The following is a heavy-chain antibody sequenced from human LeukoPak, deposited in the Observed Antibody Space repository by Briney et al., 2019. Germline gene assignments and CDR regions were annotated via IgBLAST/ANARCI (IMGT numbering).Heavy chain of an antibody. CDR3: ARGGGYSSGWAFNLYYFDY. Sequence: GASVKVSCKASGYTFTGYYMHWVRQAPGQGLEWMGWINPNSGGTNYAQKFQGRVTMTRDTSISTAYMELSRLRSDDTAVYYCARGGGYSSGWAFNLYYFDYWGQGALVTVSS. J-gene: IGHJ4*02. CDR2: INPNSGGT. V-gene: IGHV1-2*02. D-gene: IGHD6-19*01. CDR1: GYTFTGYY.